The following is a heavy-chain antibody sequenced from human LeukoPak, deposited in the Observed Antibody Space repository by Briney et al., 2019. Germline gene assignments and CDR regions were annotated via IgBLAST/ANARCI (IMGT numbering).Heavy chain of an antibody. CDR2: IYYSGST. Sequence: SETLSLTCTVSGGSISSYYWSWIRQPPGKGLEWIGYIYYSGSTNYNPSLKSRVTISIDTSKNQFSLNLSSVTAADTAVYYCARRNAVAGTLDWGQGTLVTVSS. V-gene: IGHV4-59*08. J-gene: IGHJ4*02. CDR1: GGSISSYY. CDR3: ARRNAVAGTLD. D-gene: IGHD6-19*01.